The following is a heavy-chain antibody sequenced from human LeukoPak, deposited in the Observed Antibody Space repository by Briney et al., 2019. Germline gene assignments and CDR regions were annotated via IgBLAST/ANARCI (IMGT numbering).Heavy chain of an antibody. CDR3: ARVENTGTSFDY. J-gene: IGHJ4*02. Sequence: GGSLRLSCAASGFTFSSYSMNWVRQAPGKGLEWVSYISSSSTIYYADSVKGRFTISRDNAKNSLYLQMNGLRAEDTAVYYCARVENTGTSFDYWGQGTLVTVSS. CDR1: GFTFSSYS. D-gene: IGHD2/OR15-2a*01. V-gene: IGHV3-48*04. CDR2: ISSSSTI.